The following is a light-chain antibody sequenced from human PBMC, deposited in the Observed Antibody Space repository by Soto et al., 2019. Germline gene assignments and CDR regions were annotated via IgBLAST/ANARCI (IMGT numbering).Light chain of an antibody. V-gene: IGKV3-11*01. Sequence: EIVLTQSPATLSLSPVERATLSFRASQIVSSYLAWYQQKPGQAPRLLIYDASNRAIGIPARFSGNGSGTDFTLTISSLEPEDFAVYYCQQRSNWPRITFGQGTRLEI. CDR1: QIVSSY. CDR2: DAS. CDR3: QQRSNWPRIT. J-gene: IGKJ5*01.